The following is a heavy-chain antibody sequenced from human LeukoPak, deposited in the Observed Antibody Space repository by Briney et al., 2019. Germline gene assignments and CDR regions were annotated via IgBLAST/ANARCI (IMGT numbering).Heavy chain of an antibody. V-gene: IGHV4-59*08. CDR1: GGSISSYY. J-gene: IGHJ3*02. CDR3: ARHLYDYVWGSYCAFDI. CDR2: IYYSGST. Sequence: SETLSLTCTVSGGSISSYYWSWIRQPPGKGLEWIGYIYYSGSTNYNPSLKSRVTISVDTSKNQFSLKLSSVTAADTAVYYCARHLYDYVWGSYCAFDIWGQGTMITVSS. D-gene: IGHD3-16*01.